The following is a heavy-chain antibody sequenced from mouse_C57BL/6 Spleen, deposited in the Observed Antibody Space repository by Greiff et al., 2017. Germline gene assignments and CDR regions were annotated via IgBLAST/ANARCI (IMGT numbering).Heavy chain of an antibody. V-gene: IGHV5-4*01. D-gene: IGHD2-4*01. CDR3: ARDALSYDRWYFDV. Sequence: EVQVVESGGGLVKPGGSLKLSCAASGFTFSSYAMSWVRQTPEKRLEWVATISDGGSYTYYPDNVKGRFTISRDNAKNNLYLQMSHLKSEDTAMYYCARDALSYDRWYFDVWGTGTTVTVSS. J-gene: IGHJ1*03. CDR1: GFTFSSYA. CDR2: ISDGGSYT.